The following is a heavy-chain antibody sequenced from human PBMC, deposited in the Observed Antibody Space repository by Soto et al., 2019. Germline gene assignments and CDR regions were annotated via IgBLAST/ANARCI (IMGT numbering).Heavy chain of an antibody. CDR1: GGSISSGGYY. Sequence: SETLSLTCTVSGGSISSGGYYWTWIRQHPGKGLEWIGYIYYIGSTYYNPSLKSRVTISVDTSKNQFSLKLSSVTAADTAVYYCARSYYYGSGSYYFDYWGQGTLVTVSS. V-gene: IGHV4-61*08. CDR3: ARSYYYGSGSYYFDY. D-gene: IGHD3-10*01. CDR2: IYYIGST. J-gene: IGHJ4*02.